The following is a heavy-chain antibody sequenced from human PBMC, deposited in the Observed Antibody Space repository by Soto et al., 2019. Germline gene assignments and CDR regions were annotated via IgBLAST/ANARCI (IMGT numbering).Heavy chain of an antibody. CDR3: VKPPVITASYYYYDMDV. J-gene: IGHJ6*02. Sequence: SLRLSCAASVFTFSTYPISWVRQSPGKGLEWVSGISGSGISTYYTDSVKGRFTISRDNSKNTVFLQMNSLRDEDTAVYYCVKPPVITASYYYYDMDVWGQGTTVTVSS. V-gene: IGHV3-23*01. CDR1: VFTFSTYP. CDR2: ISGSGIST. D-gene: IGHD4-4*01.